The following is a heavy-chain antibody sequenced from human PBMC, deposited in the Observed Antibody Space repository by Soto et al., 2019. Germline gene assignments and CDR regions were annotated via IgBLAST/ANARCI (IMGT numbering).Heavy chain of an antibody. V-gene: IGHV3-30-3*01. J-gene: IGHJ3*02. CDR1: GFTFSSYA. D-gene: IGHD3-3*01. CDR3: ARDKTSPAVLRFLEWLHDAFDI. CDR2: ISYDGSNK. Sequence: PGGSMRLSCAASGFTFSSYAMHWVRQAPGKGLEWVAVISYDGSNKYYADSVKGRFTISRDNSKNTLYLQMNSLRAEDAAVYYCARDKTSPAVLRFLEWLHDAFDIWGQGTMVTVSS.